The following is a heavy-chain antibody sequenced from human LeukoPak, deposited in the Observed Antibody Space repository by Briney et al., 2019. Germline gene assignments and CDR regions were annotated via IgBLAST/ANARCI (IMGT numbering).Heavy chain of an antibody. J-gene: IGHJ4*02. CDR2: IYTSGST. CDR1: GGSINSYF. D-gene: IGHD1-26*01. V-gene: IGHV4-4*07. CDR3: ARLSGTYHEPTFDY. Sequence: TSETLSLTCTVSGGSINSYFWSWIRQPAGRGLQWIGRIYTSGSTNYNPSLKGRVTMSVDTSRNQFSLKLNSVTAADTAFYYCARLSGTYHEPTFDYWGQGTLVTVSS.